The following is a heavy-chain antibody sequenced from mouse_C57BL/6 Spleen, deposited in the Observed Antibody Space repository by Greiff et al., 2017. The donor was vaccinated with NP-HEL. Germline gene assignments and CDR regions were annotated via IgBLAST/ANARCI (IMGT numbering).Heavy chain of an antibody. CDR2: ISDGGSYT. Sequence: EVKVVESGGGLVKPGGSLKLSCAASGFTFSSYAMSWVRQTPEKRLEWVATISDGGSYTYYPDNVKGRFTISRDIAKNNLYLQMSHLKSEDTAMYYCAREGDYWGQGTSVTVSS. CDR1: GFTFSSYA. V-gene: IGHV5-4*01. J-gene: IGHJ4*01. CDR3: AREGDY.